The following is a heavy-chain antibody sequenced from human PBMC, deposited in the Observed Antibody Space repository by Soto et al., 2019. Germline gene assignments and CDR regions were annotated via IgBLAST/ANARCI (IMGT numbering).Heavy chain of an antibody. J-gene: IGHJ4*02. V-gene: IGHV4-34*01. CDR3: ARGRSNPYYFDY. Sequence: SETLSLTCAVYGGSFSGYYWSWIRQPPGKGLEWIGEINHSGSTNYNPSLKSRVTISVDTSKNQFSLKLSSVTAADTAVYYCARGRSNPYYFDYWGQGTLVTVSS. CDR1: GGSFSGYY. CDR2: INHSGST.